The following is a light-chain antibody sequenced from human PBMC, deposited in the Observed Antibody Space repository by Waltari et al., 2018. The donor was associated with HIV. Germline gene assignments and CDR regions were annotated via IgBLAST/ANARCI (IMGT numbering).Light chain of an antibody. CDR1: QSISSR. CDR2: KAS. Sequence: DIQITQSPSPLSASVGDRVTITCRASQSISSRLAWYQQRPGRAPSLLIYKASSLESGVPSRFSGSGSGTEFTLTVSSLQPDDFASYYCQQYYSDPYTFGQGTKLEIK. J-gene: IGKJ2*01. CDR3: QQYYSDPYT. V-gene: IGKV1-5*03.